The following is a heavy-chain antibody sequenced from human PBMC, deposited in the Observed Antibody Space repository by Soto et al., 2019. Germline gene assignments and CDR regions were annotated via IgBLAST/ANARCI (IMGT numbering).Heavy chain of an antibody. CDR3: AAEGQIDDAFDI. Sequence: SVKVSCKASGCTFTSSAVQWLRQARGQRLEWIGWIVVGSGNTNYAQKFQERVTITRDMSTSTAYMELSSLRSEDTAVYYCAAEGQIDDAFDIWGQGTMVTVSS. V-gene: IGHV1-58*01. CDR2: IVVGSGNT. J-gene: IGHJ3*02. CDR1: GCTFTSSA.